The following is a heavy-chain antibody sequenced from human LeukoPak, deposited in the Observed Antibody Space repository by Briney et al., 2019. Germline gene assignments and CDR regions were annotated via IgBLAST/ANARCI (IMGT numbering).Heavy chain of an antibody. CDR1: GYTFYSYG. Sequence: ASLKVSCKASGYTFYSYGISWVRQAPGQGLEWMAWISVYNDNRRYAQNFQGRVTLTTDKSTSTAYMELRSLKSDDTATYYCVRDGRFEYSHFYYFDYWGQGTQVTVSS. V-gene: IGHV1-18*01. CDR2: ISVYNDNR. CDR3: VRDGRFEYSHFYYFDY. J-gene: IGHJ4*02. D-gene: IGHD5-12*01.